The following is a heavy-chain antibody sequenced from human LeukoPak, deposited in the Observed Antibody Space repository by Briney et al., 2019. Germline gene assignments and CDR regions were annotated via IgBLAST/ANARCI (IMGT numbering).Heavy chain of an antibody. CDR3: ARDHRPEIQYYYMDV. CDR1: GFSLSNYG. Sequence: GGSLRLSCAASGFSLSNYGIPWVRQAPGKGLEWVAALLYDGNTKHYADSVRGRFTISRDISKNTFYVQMNSLTAEDTAVYYCARDHRPEIQYYYMDVWGKGTTVAVSS. CDR2: LLYDGNTK. V-gene: IGHV3-33*01. D-gene: IGHD1-14*01. J-gene: IGHJ6*03.